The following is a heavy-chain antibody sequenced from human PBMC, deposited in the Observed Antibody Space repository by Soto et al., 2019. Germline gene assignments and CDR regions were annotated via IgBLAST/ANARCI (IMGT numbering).Heavy chain of an antibody. V-gene: IGHV4-30-2*03. J-gene: IGHJ5*02. CDR3: ATQEVGGSYVYTFDP. Sequence: SETLSLTCAVFGGSISSGGYSWSWIRQPPGKGLEWIGYIYHSGSTYYNPSLKSRVTISVDTSKNQFSLKLSSVTAADTAVYYCATQEVGGSYVYTFDPWGQGTLVTVS. D-gene: IGHD1-26*01. CDR1: GGSISSGGYS. CDR2: IYHSGST.